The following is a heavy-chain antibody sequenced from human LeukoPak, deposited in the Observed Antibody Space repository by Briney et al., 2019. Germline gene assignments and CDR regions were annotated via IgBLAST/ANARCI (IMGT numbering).Heavy chain of an antibody. J-gene: IGHJ4*02. CDR1: GFTFSSYS. Sequence: GGSLRLSCAASGFTFSSYSMNWVRQAPGKGLEWVSSISSSSSYIYYADPVKGRFTISRDNAKNSLYLQMNSLRAEDTAVYYCARELLNYGERYFDYWGQGTLVTVSS. CDR3: ARELLNYGERYFDY. CDR2: ISSSSSYI. V-gene: IGHV3-21*01. D-gene: IGHD4-17*01.